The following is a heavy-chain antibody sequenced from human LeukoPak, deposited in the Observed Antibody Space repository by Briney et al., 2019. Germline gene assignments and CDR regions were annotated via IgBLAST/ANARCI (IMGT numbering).Heavy chain of an antibody. CDR3: ARETDPVF. CDR2: IYYSGST. D-gene: IGHD2-8*01. V-gene: IGHV4-39*07. Sequence: PGGTLSLTCAVYGGSISSSRYYWGWIRQPPGKGLEGIGRIYYSGSTYFDPSLKSRVTISVNTSKNQVSLKLSSVTAADTAVYYCARETDPVFWGQGTLVTVSS. CDR1: GGSISSSRYY. J-gene: IGHJ4*02.